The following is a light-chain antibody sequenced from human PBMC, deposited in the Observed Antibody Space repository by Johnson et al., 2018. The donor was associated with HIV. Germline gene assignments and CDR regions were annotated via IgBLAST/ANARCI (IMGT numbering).Light chain of an antibody. CDR1: SSNIGNNY. CDR3: GTWDGSLSAGAV. V-gene: IGLV1-51*01. CDR2: DNN. Sequence: QSVLTQPPSVSAAPGQKVTISCSGSSSNIGNNYVSWYQQLPGTAPKLLIYDNNKRPSGIPDRLSGSKSGTSATLGITGLQTGDEADYYCGTWDGSLSAGAVFGTGTKVTVL. J-gene: IGLJ1*01.